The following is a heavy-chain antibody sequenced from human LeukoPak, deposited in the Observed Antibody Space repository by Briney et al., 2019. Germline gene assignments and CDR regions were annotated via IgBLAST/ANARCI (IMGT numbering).Heavy chain of an antibody. Sequence: PGGSLRLSCAASGFTFSNYWMSWVRQAPGKGLEWVANIKEDGGEKYYVDSVRGRFTISRDNAENSLYLQMNSLRADDTAVYYCARDAIKFDPWGQGTLVTVSS. J-gene: IGHJ5*02. CDR2: IKEDGGEK. V-gene: IGHV3-7*03. CDR3: ARDAIKFDP. D-gene: IGHD5-12*01. CDR1: GFTFSNYW.